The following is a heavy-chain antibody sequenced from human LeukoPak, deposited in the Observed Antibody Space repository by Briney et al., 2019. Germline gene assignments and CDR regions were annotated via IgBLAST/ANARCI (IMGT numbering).Heavy chain of an antibody. J-gene: IGHJ4*02. Sequence: GGSLRLSCAASGFTFSSYAISWVRQAPGKGLEWVAVISYAGSNKYYADSVKGRFTISRDNSKNTLYLQMNSLRAEDTAVYYCARGGWYFDYWGQGTLVTVSS. CDR3: ARGGWYFDY. D-gene: IGHD6-19*01. V-gene: IGHV3-30-3*01. CDR2: ISYAGSNK. CDR1: GFTFSSYA.